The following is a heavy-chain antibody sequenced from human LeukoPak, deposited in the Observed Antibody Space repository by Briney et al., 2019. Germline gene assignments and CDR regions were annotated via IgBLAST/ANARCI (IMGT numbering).Heavy chain of an antibody. CDR1: GGSISSYY. CDR3: ARSRSGWGADAFDI. D-gene: IGHD6-19*01. J-gene: IGHJ3*02. V-gene: IGHV4-59*01. CDR2: IYYSGST. Sequence: SETLSLTCTVSGGSISSYYWSWIRQPPGKGLEWIGYIYYSGSTNYNPSLKSRVTISVDTSKNQFSLKLSSVTAADTAVYYCARSRSGWGADAFDIWGQGTMVTVSS.